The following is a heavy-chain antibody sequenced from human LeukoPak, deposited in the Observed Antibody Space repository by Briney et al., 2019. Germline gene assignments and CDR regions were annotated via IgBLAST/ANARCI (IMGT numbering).Heavy chain of an antibody. Sequence: ASVKVSCKESGYTFTSYYMHWVRQAPGQGPEWMGIINPSGGSTSYAQKFQGRVTMTRDTSTSTVYMELSSLRSEDTAVYYCARVKAMGDGWFDPWGQGTLVTVSS. D-gene: IGHD3-16*01. V-gene: IGHV1-46*01. CDR1: GYTFTSYY. CDR3: ARVKAMGDGWFDP. J-gene: IGHJ5*02. CDR2: INPSGGST.